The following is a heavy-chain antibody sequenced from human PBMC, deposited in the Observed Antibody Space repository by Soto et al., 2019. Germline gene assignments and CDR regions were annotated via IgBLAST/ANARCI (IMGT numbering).Heavy chain of an antibody. V-gene: IGHV5-10-1*01. CDR3: ARXGNQCSGTGCYTFWFDP. J-gene: IGHJ5*02. Sequence: PGESLKISCKGSGYRFSINYISWVRQMPGKGLEWVGRIDPTDSYTNYSPAFQGHVTISVDKSISTAYLEWSSLKPSDTAIYYCARXGNQCSGTGCYTFWFDPWGQGTLVTVSS. CDR2: IDPTDSYT. D-gene: IGHD3-10*02. CDR1: GYRFSINY.